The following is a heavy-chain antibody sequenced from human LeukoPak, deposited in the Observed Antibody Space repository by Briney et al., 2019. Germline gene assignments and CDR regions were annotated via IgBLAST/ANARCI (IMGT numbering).Heavy chain of an antibody. V-gene: IGHV4-59*08. J-gene: IGHJ4*02. D-gene: IGHD7-27*01. CDR2: IYYSGST. Sequence: SETLSLTCTVSGGSISSYYWSWIRQPPGKGLEWIGYIYYSGSTNYNPSLKSRVTISVDTSKNQFSLKLSSVTAADTAVYYCASLDAGDRGYFDHWGQGTLVTVSS. CDR3: ASLDAGDRGYFDH. CDR1: GGSISSYY.